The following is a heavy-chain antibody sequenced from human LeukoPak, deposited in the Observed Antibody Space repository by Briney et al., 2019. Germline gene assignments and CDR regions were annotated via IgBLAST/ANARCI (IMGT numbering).Heavy chain of an antibody. CDR3: AREIVVVPAANVHYYYGLDV. CDR2: IYYSGST. J-gene: IGHJ6*02. CDR1: GGSISSYY. D-gene: IGHD2-2*01. Sequence: SETLSLTCTVSGGSISSYYWSWIRQPPGKGLEWIGHIYYSGSTNYNPSLKSRVTISVDTSKNQFSLKLTSMTAADTAVYYCAREIVVVPAANVHYYYGLDVWGQGTTVTVSS. V-gene: IGHV4-59*01.